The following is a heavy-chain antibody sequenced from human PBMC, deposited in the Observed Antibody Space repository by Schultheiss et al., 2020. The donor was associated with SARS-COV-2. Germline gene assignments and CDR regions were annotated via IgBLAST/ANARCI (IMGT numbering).Heavy chain of an antibody. Sequence: SETLSLTCTVSGYSISSGGYYWSWIRPHPGKGLEWIGYIYYSGSTNYNHSLKSRVTISVDTSKNHFSLKLSSVTAADTAVYYCARDMVAARHFDYWGQGTLVTVAS. CDR3: ARDMVAARHFDY. J-gene: IGHJ4*02. V-gene: IGHV4-61*08. D-gene: IGHD6-6*01. CDR1: GYSISSGGYY. CDR2: IYYSGST.